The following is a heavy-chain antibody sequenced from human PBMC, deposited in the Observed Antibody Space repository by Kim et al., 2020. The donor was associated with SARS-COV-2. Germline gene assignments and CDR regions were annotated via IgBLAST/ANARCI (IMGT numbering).Heavy chain of an antibody. V-gene: IGHV3-23*01. Sequence: GGSLRLSCAASGFTFSSYAMSWVRQAPGKGLEWVSAISGSGGSTYYADSVKGRFTISRDNSKNTLYLQMNSLRAEDTAVYYCAKEFPMVRGVIIPIDAFDIWGQGTMVTVSS. CDR2: ISGSGGST. D-gene: IGHD3-10*01. CDR1: GFTFSSYA. CDR3: AKEFPMVRGVIIPIDAFDI. J-gene: IGHJ3*02.